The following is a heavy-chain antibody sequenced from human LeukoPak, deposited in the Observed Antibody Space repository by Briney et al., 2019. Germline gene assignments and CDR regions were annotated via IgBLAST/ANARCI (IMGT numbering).Heavy chain of an antibody. J-gene: IGHJ5*02. CDR1: GGSISSTSYH. D-gene: IGHD3-10*01. CDR3: ARYASGSYYWFDP. CDR2: VYYTGSA. V-gene: IGHV4-39*01. Sequence: SETLSLTCTVSGGSISSTSYHWVWIRQPPGKGLEWIATVYYTGSAYYNPSLKSRVTISVDTSMSQFSLKLSSVTTADTALYYCARYASGSYYWFDPWGQGTLVTVSS.